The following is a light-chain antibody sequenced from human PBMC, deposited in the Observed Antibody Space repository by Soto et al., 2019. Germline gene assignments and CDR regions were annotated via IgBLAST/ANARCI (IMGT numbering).Light chain of an antibody. CDR1: QSIRTS. CDR3: QQYASSPTT. J-gene: IGKJ1*01. CDR2: GTS. Sequence: EIVMTQSPATLSVSPGERVTLSCRASQSIRTSVAWFQQKPGQAPRLLIYGTSTRAGGVPARFSGGGSGTEFTLTINKLEPEDFAVYYCQQYASSPTTFGQGTKVDIK. V-gene: IGKV3-15*01.